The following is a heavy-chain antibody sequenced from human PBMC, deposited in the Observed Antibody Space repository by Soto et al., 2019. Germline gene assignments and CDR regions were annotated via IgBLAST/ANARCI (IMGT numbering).Heavy chain of an antibody. D-gene: IGHD2-15*01. CDR1: GFTFSSYA. V-gene: IGHV3-30-3*01. Sequence: QVQLVESGGGVVQPGRSLRLSCAASGFTFSSYAMHWVRQAPGKGLEWVAVISYDGSNKYYAESVKGRFTISRDNSKNTLYLQMNSLRAEDTAVYYCARPGLAGGWDYWGQGTLVTVSS. CDR3: ARPGLAGGWDY. J-gene: IGHJ4*02. CDR2: ISYDGSNK.